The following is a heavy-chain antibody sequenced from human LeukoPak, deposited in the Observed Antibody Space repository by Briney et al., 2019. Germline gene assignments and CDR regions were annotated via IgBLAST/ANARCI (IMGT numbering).Heavy chain of an antibody. J-gene: IGHJ4*02. CDR3: AKYGYSYGPYYFDY. CDR2: IFYSGST. D-gene: IGHD5-18*01. CDR1: GDSISGYC. Sequence: KPSETLSLTCTVSGDSISGYCWSWIRQPPGKGLEWIGYIFYSGSTNYNPSLKSRVTISVDTSKNQFSLKLSSVTAADTAVYYCAKYGYSYGPYYFDYWGQGTLVTVSS. V-gene: IGHV4-59*08.